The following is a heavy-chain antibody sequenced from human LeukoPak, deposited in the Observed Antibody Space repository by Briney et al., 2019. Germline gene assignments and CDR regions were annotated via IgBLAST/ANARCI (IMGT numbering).Heavy chain of an antibody. CDR2: INPNSGGT. CDR1: GYTFTGYY. J-gene: IGHJ3*02. Sequence: GASVKVSCKASGYTFTGYYMHWVRQAPGQGLEWMGWINPNSGGTNYAQKFQGRVTMTRDTSISTAYMELSSLRSEDTAVYYCASGETYYYDSSGYTDAFDIWGQGTMVTVSS. CDR3: ASGETYYYDSSGYTDAFDI. V-gene: IGHV1-2*02. D-gene: IGHD3-22*01.